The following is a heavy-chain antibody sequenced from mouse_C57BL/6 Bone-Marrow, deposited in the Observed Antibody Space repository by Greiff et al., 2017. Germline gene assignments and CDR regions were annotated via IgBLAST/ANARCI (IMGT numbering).Heavy chain of an antibody. Sequence: VQLKESGGDLVKPGGSLKLSCAASGFTFSSYGMSWVRQTPDKRLEWVATISSGGSYTYYPDSVKGRFTISRDNAKNTLYLQMSSLKSEDTAMYYCARHYDYAWFAYWGQGTTLTVSS. CDR3: ARHYDYAWFAY. D-gene: IGHD2-4*01. V-gene: IGHV5-6*01. J-gene: IGHJ2*01. CDR1: GFTFSSYG. CDR2: ISSGGSYT.